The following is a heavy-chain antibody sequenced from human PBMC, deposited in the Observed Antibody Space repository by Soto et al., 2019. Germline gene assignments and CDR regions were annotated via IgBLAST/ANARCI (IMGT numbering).Heavy chain of an antibody. CDR2: IFPGDSDT. CDR3: ARHPKFSSGSNWFDP. J-gene: IGHJ5*02. V-gene: IGHV5-51*01. D-gene: IGHD6-19*01. Sequence: PGESLKISCKGSGYSFTSYWIGWVRQMPGKGLEWKGIIFPGDSDTRYSPSFQGQVIISVDKSINTAYLQWSSLKASDTAIYYCARHPKFSSGSNWFDPWGQGTLVTVSS. CDR1: GYSFTSYW.